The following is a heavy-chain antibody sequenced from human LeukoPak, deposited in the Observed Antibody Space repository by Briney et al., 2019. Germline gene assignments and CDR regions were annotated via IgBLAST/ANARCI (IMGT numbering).Heavy chain of an antibody. CDR1: GFTFSSYG. CDR2: IRYDGSNK. J-gene: IGHJ4*02. CDR3: WYDYVWGSYSDY. D-gene: IGHD3-16*01. Sequence: PGGSLRLSCAASGFTFSSYGMHWVRQAPGKGLEWVAFIRYDGSNKYYADYVRGRFSISRDNSKNTLYLQMNSLRAEDTAVYYCWYDYVWGSYSDYWGQGTLVTVSS. V-gene: IGHV3-30*02.